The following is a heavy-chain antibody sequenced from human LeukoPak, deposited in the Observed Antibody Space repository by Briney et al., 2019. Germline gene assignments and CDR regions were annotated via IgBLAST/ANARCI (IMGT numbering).Heavy chain of an antibody. J-gene: IGHJ4*02. CDR3: AKGGPQFFDY. Sequence: PGGSLRLSCAASGFTFSNYAMSWVRQAPGRGLEWVSTISGSGGSTSSADSVKGRFTISRDNSRTTLYLQMNTLRAEDTAIYYCAKGGPQFFDYWGQGTLVTVSS. CDR1: GFTFSNYA. CDR2: ISGSGGST. D-gene: IGHD5-24*01. V-gene: IGHV3-23*01.